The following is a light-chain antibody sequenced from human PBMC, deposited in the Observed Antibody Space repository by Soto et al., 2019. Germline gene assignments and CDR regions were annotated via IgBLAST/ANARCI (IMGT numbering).Light chain of an antibody. CDR2: GAS. V-gene: IGKV3-20*01. CDR3: QQYGSLPT. Sequence: EIVLTQSPGTLSLSPGERATLSCRASQSVSSSYLAWYQQKPGQAPRLLIYGASSRATGIPDRFSGSGSGTHFTLTISRLEPEDFAVYYCQQYGSLPTFVGGTKVEIK. J-gene: IGKJ4*01. CDR1: QSVSSSY.